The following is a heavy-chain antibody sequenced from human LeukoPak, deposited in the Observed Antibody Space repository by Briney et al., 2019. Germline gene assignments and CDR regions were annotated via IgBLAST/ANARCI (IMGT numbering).Heavy chain of an antibody. Sequence: GGSLRLSCAASGFTFSSYAMHWVRQAPGKGLEYVSAISSNGGSTYYANSVKGRFTISRDNSKNTLYLQVGSLRAEDMAVYYCARAYGDYVDDAFDIWGQGTMVTVSS. D-gene: IGHD4-17*01. CDR1: GFTFSSYA. J-gene: IGHJ3*02. CDR3: ARAYGDYVDDAFDI. CDR2: ISSNGGST. V-gene: IGHV3-64*01.